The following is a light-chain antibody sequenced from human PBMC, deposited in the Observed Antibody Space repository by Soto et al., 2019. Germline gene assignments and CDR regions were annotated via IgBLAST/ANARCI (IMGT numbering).Light chain of an antibody. Sequence: DIVMTQSPDSLAVSLGERATISCKSSQSDLYSSNNRNYLAWYQQKPGQPPKLLIYWASTRESGVPDLFSGGESGTDVPLTISSLQAGGVAVYYCQLYDSSPLTVGGGTKVQLK. CDR1: QSDLYSSNNRNY. J-gene: IGKJ4*02. V-gene: IGKV4-1*01. CDR3: QLYDSSPLT. CDR2: WAS.